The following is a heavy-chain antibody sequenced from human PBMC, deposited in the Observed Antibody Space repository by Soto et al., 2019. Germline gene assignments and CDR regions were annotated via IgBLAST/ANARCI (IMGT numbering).Heavy chain of an antibody. D-gene: IGHD2-21*02. CDR3: ARDLWGYCGTDCYPLDV. V-gene: IGHV4-59*01. CDR2: MYNTGST. J-gene: IGHJ6*02. Sequence: SETLSLTCTVAGGSISGYYWRWIRQPPGKGLEWIGYMYNTGSTVYNPSFKSRVTISVDTSKNQFSLKLNSVTAADTAVYYCARDLWGYCGTDCYPLDVWGQGTTVT. CDR1: GGSISGYY.